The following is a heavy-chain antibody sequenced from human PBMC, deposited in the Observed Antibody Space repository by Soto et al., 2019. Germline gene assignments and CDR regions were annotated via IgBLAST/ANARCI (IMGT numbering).Heavy chain of an antibody. CDR3: ARLRSGSDYTPAYFQH. Sequence: QLQLQESGPGLVKPSETLSLTCTVSGGSISSSSYYWGWIRQPPGKGLEWIGSIYYSGSTYYNPSLQSRVTISVDTSKNQFSLKLSSVTAADTAVYYCARLRSGSDYTPAYFQHWGQGTLVTVSS. CDR1: GGSISSSSYY. J-gene: IGHJ1*01. V-gene: IGHV4-39*01. D-gene: IGHD1-26*01. CDR2: IYYSGST.